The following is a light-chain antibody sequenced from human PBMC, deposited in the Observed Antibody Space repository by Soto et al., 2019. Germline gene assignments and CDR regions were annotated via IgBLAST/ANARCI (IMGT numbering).Light chain of an antibody. CDR2: EVS. CDR3: SSLTSSGKWV. V-gene: IGLV2-14*01. Sequence: QSALTQPASVSGSPGQSITISCTGTSSDVGGHNYVSWYQQHPGKAPKLMIYEVSNRPSGVSNRFSGSKSGNTASLTISGLEAEDDADYYCSSLTSSGKWVFGGGTKLTVL. J-gene: IGLJ3*02. CDR1: SSDVGGHNY.